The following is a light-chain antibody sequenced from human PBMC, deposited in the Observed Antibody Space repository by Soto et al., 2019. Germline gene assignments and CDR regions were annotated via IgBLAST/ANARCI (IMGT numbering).Light chain of an antibody. V-gene: IGKV3-11*01. CDR1: QSVSSY. CDR2: DAS. J-gene: IGKJ1*01. Sequence: EIVLTQSPATLSLSPGERATLSCRASQSVSSYLAWYQQKPGQAPRLLIYDASNRATGIPARFSGSGSGTDFTLTISSLEPEDFAVYYCQQYGLLPPCTFGQGTKV. CDR3: QQYGLLPPCT.